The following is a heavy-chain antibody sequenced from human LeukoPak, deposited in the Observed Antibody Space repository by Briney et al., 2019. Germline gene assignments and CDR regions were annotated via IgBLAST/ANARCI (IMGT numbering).Heavy chain of an antibody. D-gene: IGHD6-19*01. CDR3: ARHSGSGWQALGY. CDR1: GYTFSNYG. Sequence: ASVKVSCKASGYTFSNYGVSWVRQAPGLGLEWMGWTSYNGNTNYAQKFQDRVTMTTDTSTTTAYMELRSLESDDTAVYYCARHSGSGWQALGYWGQGTLVTVSS. V-gene: IGHV1-18*04. CDR2: TSYNGNT. J-gene: IGHJ4*02.